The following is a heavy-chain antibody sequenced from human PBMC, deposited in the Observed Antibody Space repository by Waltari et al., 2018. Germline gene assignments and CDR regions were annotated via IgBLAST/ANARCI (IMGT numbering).Heavy chain of an antibody. CDR2: IIPIFGTA. D-gene: IGHD2-2*02. CDR3: ARDRRIVVVPAAIGANWFDP. Sequence: QVQLVQSGAEVKKPGSSVKVSCKASGGTFSSYAISWVRQAPGQGLEWRGGIIPIFGTANYAQKFQGRVTITADKSTSTAYMELSSLRSEDTAVYYCARDRRIVVVPAAIGANWFDPWGQGTLVTVSS. CDR1: GGTFSSYA. V-gene: IGHV1-69*14. J-gene: IGHJ5*02.